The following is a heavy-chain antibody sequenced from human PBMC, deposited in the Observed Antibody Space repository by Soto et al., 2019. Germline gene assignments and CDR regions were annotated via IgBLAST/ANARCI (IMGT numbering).Heavy chain of an antibody. D-gene: IGHD3-3*01. CDR3: ARGDYYDFWSGASYYYYGMDV. Sequence: QVQLQQWGAGLLKPSETLSLTCAVYGGSFSGYYWSWIRQPPGKGLEWIGEINHSGSTNYNPSLKSRVTISVDTSMNQFSLKLSSVTAADTAVYYCARGDYYDFWSGASYYYYGMDVWGQGTTVTVSS. V-gene: IGHV4-34*01. CDR2: INHSGST. J-gene: IGHJ6*02. CDR1: GGSFSGYY.